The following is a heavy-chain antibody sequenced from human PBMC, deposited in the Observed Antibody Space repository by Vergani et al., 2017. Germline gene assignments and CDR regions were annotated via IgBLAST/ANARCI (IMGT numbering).Heavy chain of an antibody. D-gene: IGHD2-15*01. V-gene: IGHV3-23*01. CDR1: EFTFSNYA. CDR3: ARLSXDTTPYLQGGYDC. CDR2: ISARYPST. Sequence: EVQLLESGGGLVQPGGSLGLTCAASEFTFSNYAMNWVRQAPGKGLEWVSGISARYPSTYYADSVKGRFTISRDNSKNMLYLQMNSLRAEDTAVYYCARLSXDTTPYLQGGYDCWGQGTLVSVSS. J-gene: IGHJ4*02.